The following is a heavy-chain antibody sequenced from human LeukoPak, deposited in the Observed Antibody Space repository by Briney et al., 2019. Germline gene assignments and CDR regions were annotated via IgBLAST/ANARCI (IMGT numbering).Heavy chain of an antibody. J-gene: IGHJ6*03. D-gene: IGHD2-15*01. Sequence: PSETLSLTCTVSGGSISSSSYYWGWIRQPPGKGLEWIGSIHYSGSTNYNPSLKSRVTISVDTSKNQFSLKLSSVTAADTAVYYCARGYCSGGSCYSYYYYNYMDVWGKGTTVTVSS. CDR3: ARGYCSGGSCYSYYYYNYMDV. CDR2: IHYSGST. CDR1: GGSISSSSYY. V-gene: IGHV4-39*07.